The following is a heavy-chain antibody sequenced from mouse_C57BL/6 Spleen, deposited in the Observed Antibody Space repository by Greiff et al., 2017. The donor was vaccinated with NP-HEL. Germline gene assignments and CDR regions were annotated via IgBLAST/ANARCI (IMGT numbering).Heavy chain of an antibody. Sequence: VQLQQSGAELVRPGASVTLSCKASGYTFTDYEMHWVKQTPVHGLEWIGAIDPETGGTAYNQKFKGKAILTADKTYSTAYMELRSLTSEDSAVYYCTRWDLGRYAMDYWGQGTSVTVSS. CDR1: GYTFTDYE. V-gene: IGHV1-15*01. CDR3: TRWDLGRYAMDY. D-gene: IGHD4-1*01. J-gene: IGHJ4*01. CDR2: IDPETGGT.